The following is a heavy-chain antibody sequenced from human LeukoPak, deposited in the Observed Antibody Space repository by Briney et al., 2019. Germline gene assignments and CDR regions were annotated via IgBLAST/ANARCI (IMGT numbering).Heavy chain of an antibody. Sequence: GGSLRLSRAASGFNFSNYEMNWVRQAPGKGLEWVANIKQDGSEEVYVDSVKGRFTISRDNAKNSLFLQMNTLRAEDTAVYYCARDPYSSTWSYGMDVWGQGTTVSVSS. CDR3: ARDPYSSTWSYGMDV. CDR2: IKQDGSEE. V-gene: IGHV3-7*05. D-gene: IGHD6-6*01. CDR1: GFNFSNYE. J-gene: IGHJ6*02.